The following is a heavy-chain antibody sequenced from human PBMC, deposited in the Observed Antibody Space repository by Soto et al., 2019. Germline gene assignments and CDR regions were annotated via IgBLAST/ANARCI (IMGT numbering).Heavy chain of an antibody. Sequence: PCVTMSLTCAVSGGSISRGGYSWSWIRQPPGKGLEWIGYIYHSGSTYYNPSLKSRVTISVDRSKNQFSLKLSSVTAADTAVYYCARGASYYYDSSGYYYFDYWGQGTLVTVSS. CDR1: GGSISRGGYS. CDR3: ARGASYYYDSSGYYYFDY. CDR2: IYHSGST. V-gene: IGHV4-30-2*01. D-gene: IGHD3-22*01. J-gene: IGHJ4*02.